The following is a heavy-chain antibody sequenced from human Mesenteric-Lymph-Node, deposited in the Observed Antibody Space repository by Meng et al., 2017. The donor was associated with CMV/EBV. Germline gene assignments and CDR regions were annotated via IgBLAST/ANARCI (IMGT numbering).Heavy chain of an antibody. D-gene: IGHD2-21*01. CDR1: GGTFRRYA. CDR2: ISAYNGNT. CDR3: ARDQIVVAPRALYGMDV. Sequence: ASVKVSCKASGGTFRRYAIMWVRQAPGQGLEWMGGISAYNGNTNYAQKLQGRVTMTTDTSTSTAYMELRSLRSDDTAVYYCARDQIVVAPRALYGMDVWGQGTTVTVSS. J-gene: IGHJ6*02. V-gene: IGHV1-18*01.